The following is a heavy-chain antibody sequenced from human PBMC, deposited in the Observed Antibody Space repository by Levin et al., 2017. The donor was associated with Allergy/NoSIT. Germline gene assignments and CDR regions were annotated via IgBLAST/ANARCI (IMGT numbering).Heavy chain of an antibody. V-gene: IGHV3-7*01. CDR1: GFTFSTYW. D-gene: IGHD3-16*01. Sequence: GGSLRLSCAASGFTFSTYWMSWVRQAPGKGLEWVANVNQDGSEKYYVDSVKGRFTISRDNAKSSLYLQMNSLRAEDTAVYYCARLRGGNNWGQGTLVTVSS. CDR3: ARLRGGNN. J-gene: IGHJ4*02. CDR2: VNQDGSEK.